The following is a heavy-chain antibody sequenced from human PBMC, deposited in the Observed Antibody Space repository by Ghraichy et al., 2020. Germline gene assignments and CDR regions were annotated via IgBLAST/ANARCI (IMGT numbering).Heavy chain of an antibody. J-gene: IGHJ4*02. CDR1: GGSISNYS. D-gene: IGHD6-6*01. Sequence: ESLNISCTVSGGSISNYSWSWIRQPPGKGLEWIGYIYYSGSTNYNPSLKSRVTISVDTSKNQLSLKLSSVTAADTAVYYCARLDLRQQLDNWGQGTLVTVSS. V-gene: IGHV4-59*08. CDR2: IYYSGST. CDR3: ARLDLRQQLDN.